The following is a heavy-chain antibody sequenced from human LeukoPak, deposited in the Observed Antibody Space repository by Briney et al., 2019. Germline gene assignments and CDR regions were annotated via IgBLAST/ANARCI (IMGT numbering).Heavy chain of an antibody. CDR2: MFHSGST. Sequence: SETLSLTCTVSGYSITRGYFWGWIRQSPGKGLEWIASMFHSGSTYYNPSLKSRVTMSVDTSKNQFSLKLSSVTAADTAVYYCARTTEEYYGSGKSRKYYSYYYYMDVWGKGTTVTVSS. V-gene: IGHV4-38-2*02. J-gene: IGHJ6*03. D-gene: IGHD3-10*01. CDR1: GYSITRGYF. CDR3: ARTTEEYYGSGKSRKYYSYYYYMDV.